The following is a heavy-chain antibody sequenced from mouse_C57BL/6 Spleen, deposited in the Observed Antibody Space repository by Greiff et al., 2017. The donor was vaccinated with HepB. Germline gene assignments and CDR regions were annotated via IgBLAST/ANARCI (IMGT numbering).Heavy chain of an antibody. D-gene: IGHD2-12*01. Sequence: VQLQQPGAELVKPGASVKLSCKASGYTFTSYWMQWVKQRPGQGLEWIGEIDPSDSYTNYNQKFKGKATLTVDTSSSTAYMQLSSLTSEDSAVYYCARGRAYYKGFAYWGQGTLVTVSA. CDR1: GYTFTSYW. J-gene: IGHJ3*01. CDR2: IDPSDSYT. V-gene: IGHV1-50*01. CDR3: ARGRAYYKGFAY.